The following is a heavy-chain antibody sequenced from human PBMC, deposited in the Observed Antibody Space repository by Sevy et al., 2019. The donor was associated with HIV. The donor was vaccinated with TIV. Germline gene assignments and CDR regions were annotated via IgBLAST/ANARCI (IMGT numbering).Heavy chain of an antibody. CDR3: ARSGGYSDYGMDV. CDR2: IGSGGDA. D-gene: IGHD5-12*01. Sequence: GGSLRLSCGASEFTFSSYDKHWVRQAAGKGLEWVSGIGSGGDAYYPGSVKGRFTISRENAKNSLYLQMNSLRAGDTAVYYCARSGGYSDYGMDVWGQGATVTVSS. CDR1: EFTFSSYD. V-gene: IGHV3-13*01. J-gene: IGHJ6*02.